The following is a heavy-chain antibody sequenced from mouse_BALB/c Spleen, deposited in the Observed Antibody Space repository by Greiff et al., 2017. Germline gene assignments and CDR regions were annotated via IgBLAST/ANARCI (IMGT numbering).Heavy chain of an antibody. CDR3: NACVRRDAMDY. V-gene: IGHV14-4*02. CDR2: IDPENGDT. CDR1: GFNIKDYY. J-gene: IGHJ4*01. Sequence: EVQLQQSGAELVRSGASVKLSCTASGFNIKDYYMHWVKQRPEQGLEWIGWIDPENGDTEYAPKFQGKATMTADTSSNTAYLQLSSLTSEDTAVYYCNACVRRDAMDYWGQGTSVTVSS. D-gene: IGHD2-14*01.